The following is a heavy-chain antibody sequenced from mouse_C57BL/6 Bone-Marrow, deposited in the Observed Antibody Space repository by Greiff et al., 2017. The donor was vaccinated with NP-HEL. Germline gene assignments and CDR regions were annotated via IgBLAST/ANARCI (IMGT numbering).Heavy chain of an antibody. V-gene: IGHV1-19*01. CDR3: ASIYYYGSSGY. Sequence: VQLQQSGPVLVKPGASVKMSCKASGYTFTDYYMNWVKQSHGKSLEWIGVINPYNGGTSYNQKFKGKATLTVDKSSSTAYMELNSLTSEDSAVYYCASIYYYGSSGYWGQGTTLTVSS. CDR1: GYTFTDYY. CDR2: INPYNGGT. D-gene: IGHD1-1*01. J-gene: IGHJ2*01.